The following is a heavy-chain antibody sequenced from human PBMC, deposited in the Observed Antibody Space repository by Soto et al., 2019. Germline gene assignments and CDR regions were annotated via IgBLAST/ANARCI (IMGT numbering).Heavy chain of an antibody. CDR1: EFTFSNYA. V-gene: IGHV3-23*01. Sequence: LRLSCAASEFTFSNYAMSWVRRAPGKGLEWVSTISNSGNTHYADSVEGRFTISRDNSKNTLYLQMNSLRADDTGVYYCAKDPSTGYADYWGQGTLVTVSS. J-gene: IGHJ4*02. D-gene: IGHD3-9*01. CDR3: AKDPSTGYADY. CDR2: ISNSGNT.